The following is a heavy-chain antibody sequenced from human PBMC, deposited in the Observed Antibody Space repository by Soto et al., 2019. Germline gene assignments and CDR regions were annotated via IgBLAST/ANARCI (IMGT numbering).Heavy chain of an antibody. J-gene: IGHJ6*02. CDR2: IYPGDSDT. CDR3: ARGAYCSGGSCYYYGMDV. CDR1: GYSFTSYW. Sequence: GESLKISCKGSGYSFTSYWIGWVRQMPGKGLEWMGIIYPGDSDTRYSPSFQGQVTISADKSISTAYLQWSSLKASDTAMYYCARGAYCSGGSCYYYGMDVWGQGTTVTVSS. D-gene: IGHD2-15*01. V-gene: IGHV5-51*01.